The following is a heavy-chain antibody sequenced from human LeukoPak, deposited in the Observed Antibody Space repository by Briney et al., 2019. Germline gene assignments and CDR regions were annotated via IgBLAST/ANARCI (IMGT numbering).Heavy chain of an antibody. Sequence: ASVKVSCKASGYTFTSYYMHWVRQDPGQGLEWMGIINPSGGSTSYAQKFQGRVTMTRDTSTSTVYMELSSLRSEDTAVYYCARDLGGHYGMDVWGQGTTVTVSS. J-gene: IGHJ6*02. V-gene: IGHV1-46*01. D-gene: IGHD3-16*01. CDR1: GYTFTSYY. CDR2: INPSGGST. CDR3: ARDLGGHYGMDV.